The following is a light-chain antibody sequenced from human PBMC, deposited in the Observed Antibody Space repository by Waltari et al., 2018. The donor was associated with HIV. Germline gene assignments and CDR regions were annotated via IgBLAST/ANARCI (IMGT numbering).Light chain of an antibody. CDR1: ASDLRAYNY. V-gene: IGLV2-14*03. CDR3: CSYTTSGTWV. Sequence: QSALTQPASVSGSPGQSITVSCSGTASDLRAYNYVPWFQQHPAKAPQLLIFDVNKRPSGVSNRFSGSKSGSTASLTISGLQPDDEADYFCCSYTTSGTWVFGGGTRVTVL. J-gene: IGLJ3*02. CDR2: DVN.